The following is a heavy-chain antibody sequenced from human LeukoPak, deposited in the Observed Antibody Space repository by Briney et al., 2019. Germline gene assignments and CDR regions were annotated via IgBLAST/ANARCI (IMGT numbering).Heavy chain of an antibody. D-gene: IGHD3-3*01. J-gene: IGHJ3*02. CDR2: IYYSGST. CDR3: ARQGGNYDFWSGYESLDAFDI. CDR1: GFTFSSYA. Sequence: PGGSLRLSCAASGFTFSSYAMSWIRQPPGKGLEWIGSIYYSGSTYYNPSLKSRVTISVDTSKNQFSLKLSSVTAADTAVYYCARQGGNYDFWSGYESLDAFDIWGQGTMVTVSS. V-gene: IGHV4-39*01.